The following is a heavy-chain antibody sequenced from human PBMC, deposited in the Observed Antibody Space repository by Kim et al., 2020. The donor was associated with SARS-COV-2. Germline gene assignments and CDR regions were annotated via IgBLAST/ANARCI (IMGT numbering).Heavy chain of an antibody. CDR1: EFTLDDYG. CDR2: INWSGTIR. Sequence: GGSLRLSCEASEFTLDDYGMNWVRQAPGKGLEWVSGINWSGTIRGYADSVKGRFTITRDNDKNFLYLQMDSLRVEDTALYYCARVLHGSGSYFDAFDIWG. V-gene: IGHV3-20*04. D-gene: IGHD3-10*01. J-gene: IGHJ3*02. CDR3: ARVLHGSGSYFDAFDI.